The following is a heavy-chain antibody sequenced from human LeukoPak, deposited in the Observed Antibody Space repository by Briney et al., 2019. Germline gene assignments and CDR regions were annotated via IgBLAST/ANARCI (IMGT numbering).Heavy chain of an antibody. V-gene: IGHV3-48*03. J-gene: IGHJ4*02. CDR1: GFNFNNYE. D-gene: IGHD6-13*01. CDR2: MSFLDNTI. Sequence: GGSLRLSCAASGFNFNNYEMNWIRQAPGKGLEWISYMSFLDNTIQYADSVKGRFTISRDNAKSSLYLQMNSLRIEDTAIYYCARAEGFSNTWFTYFDSWGQGTLVTVSS. CDR3: ARAEGFSNTWFTYFDS.